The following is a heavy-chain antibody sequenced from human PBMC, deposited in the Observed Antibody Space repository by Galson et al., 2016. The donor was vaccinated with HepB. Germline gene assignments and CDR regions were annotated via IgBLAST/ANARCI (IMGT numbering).Heavy chain of an antibody. CDR2: IYHSGTT. CDR1: GGSISSSDW. J-gene: IGHJ4*02. CDR3: ARDKRESTTYYYDHSGYLDH. Sequence: TLSLTCAVSGGSISSSDWWSWVRQPPGKGLEWIGEIYHSGTTTYNPSLKSRVTISMDKSKSQFSLKVNSVTAADTAVYYCARDKRESTTYYYDHSGYLDHWGQGILVTVSS. D-gene: IGHD3-22*01. V-gene: IGHV4-4*02.